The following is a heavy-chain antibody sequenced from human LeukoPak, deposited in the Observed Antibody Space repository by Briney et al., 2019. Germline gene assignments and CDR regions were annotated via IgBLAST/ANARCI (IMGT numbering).Heavy chain of an antibody. CDR1: GFTFSSYV. D-gene: IGHD4-17*01. V-gene: IGHV3-23*01. CDR2: ISGSGGTT. CDR3: AKDSSTTVTTKGGPRRSFDY. J-gene: IGHJ4*02. Sequence: GGSLRLSCAASGFTFSSYVMSWVRPAPGKGLDWVSVISGSGGTTYYADSVKGRFTISRDNSKNTLYLQMNSLRAEDTAIYYCAKDSSTTVTTKGGPRRSFDYWGRGTLVTVSS.